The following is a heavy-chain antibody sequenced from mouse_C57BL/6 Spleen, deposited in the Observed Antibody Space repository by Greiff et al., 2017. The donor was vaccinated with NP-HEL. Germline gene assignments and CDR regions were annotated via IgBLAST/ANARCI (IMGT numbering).Heavy chain of an antibody. CDR2: ISYDGSN. D-gene: IGHD3-1*01. V-gene: IGHV3-6*01. Sequence: DVKLVESGPGLVKPSQSLSLTCSVTGYSITSGYYWNWIRQFPGNKLEWMGYISYDGSNNYNPSLKNRISITRDTSKNQFFLKLNSVTTEDTATYYCARDSDRDYYAMDYWGQGTSVTVSS. CDR3: ARDSDRDYYAMDY. J-gene: IGHJ4*01. CDR1: GYSITSGYY.